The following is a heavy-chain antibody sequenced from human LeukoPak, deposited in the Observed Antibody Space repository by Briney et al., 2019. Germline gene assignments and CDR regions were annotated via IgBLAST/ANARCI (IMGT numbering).Heavy chain of an antibody. CDR2: IIPIFGTA. J-gene: IGHJ4*02. CDR1: GYTFTSYG. V-gene: IGHV1-69*13. Sequence: SVKVSCKASGYTFTSYGISWVRQAPGQGLEWMGGIIPIFGTANYAQKFQGRVTITADESTSTAYMELSSLRSEDTAVYYCARGATGTIWGQGTLVTVSS. CDR3: ARGATGTI. D-gene: IGHD1-7*01.